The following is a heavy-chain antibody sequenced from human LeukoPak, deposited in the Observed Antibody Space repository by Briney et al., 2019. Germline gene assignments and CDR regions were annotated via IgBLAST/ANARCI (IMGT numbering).Heavy chain of an antibody. CDR3: ARGVTNYNWFDP. CDR1: NYSISSGYY. D-gene: IGHD1-7*01. J-gene: IGHJ5*02. Sequence: SETLSLTCTVSNYSISSGYYWGWIRQPPGKGLEWIGNIYYSGSTYYNPSLRSRVTISVDTSKNQFSLKLSSVTAADTALYYCARGVTNYNWFDPWGQGTLVTVSS. CDR2: IYYSGST. V-gene: IGHV4-38-2*02.